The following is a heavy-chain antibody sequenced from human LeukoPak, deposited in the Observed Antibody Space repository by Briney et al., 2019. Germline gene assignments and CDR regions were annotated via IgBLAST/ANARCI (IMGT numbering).Heavy chain of an antibody. CDR2: IIPIFGTA. D-gene: IGHD3-22*01. CDR3: ASLYYYDSSGYTNWFDP. J-gene: IGHJ5*02. Sequence: SVKVSCKASGYTFTGYYMHWVRQAPGQGLEWMGGIIPIFGTANYAQKFQGRVTITADESTSTAYMELSSLRSEDTAVYYCASLYYYDSSGYTNWFDPWGQGTLVTVSS. CDR1: GYTFTGYY. V-gene: IGHV1-69*13.